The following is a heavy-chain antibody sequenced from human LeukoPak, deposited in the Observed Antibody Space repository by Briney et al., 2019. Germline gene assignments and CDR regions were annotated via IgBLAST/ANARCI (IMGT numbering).Heavy chain of an antibody. CDR2: ISWNSGSI. D-gene: IGHD3-22*01. V-gene: IGHV3-9*01. CDR1: GFTFDDYA. Sequence: PGGSLRLSCAASGFTFDDYAMHWVRQAPGKGLEWVSGISWNSGSIGYADSVKGRFTISRDNAKNSLYLQMNSLRAEDTALYYCAKAYYYDSSGYSAPFDYWGQGTLVTVS. CDR3: AKAYYYDSSGYSAPFDY. J-gene: IGHJ4*02.